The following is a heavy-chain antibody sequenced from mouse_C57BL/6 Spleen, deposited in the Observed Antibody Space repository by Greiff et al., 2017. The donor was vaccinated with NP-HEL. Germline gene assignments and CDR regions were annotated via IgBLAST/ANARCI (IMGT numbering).Heavy chain of an antibody. J-gene: IGHJ1*03. V-gene: IGHV1-19*01. CDR1: GYTFTDYY. D-gene: IGHD1-1*01. Sequence: EVQLQQSGPVLVKPGASVKMSCKASGYTFTDYYMNWVKQSHGKSLEWIGVINPYNGGTSYNQKFKGKATLTVDKSSSTAYMELNSLTSEDSAVYYCARGEYGSSYGWYFDVWGTGTTVTVSS. CDR2: INPYNGGT. CDR3: ARGEYGSSYGWYFDV.